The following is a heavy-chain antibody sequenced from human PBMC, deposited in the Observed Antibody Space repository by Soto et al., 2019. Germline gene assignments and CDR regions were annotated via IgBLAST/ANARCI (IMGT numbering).Heavy chain of an antibody. Sequence: VQLVQSGAEVKKPGSSVKVSCKASGGTLTNYAFRWVRQAPGQGLEWLGGIIPIFGTADYAQKFQGRVTITADEPTSTVHMELSSLRSDDTAVSYCGRWLKEGGIGGNYYYGMDVWGQGTTVTVSS. CDR3: GRWLKEGGIGGNYYYGMDV. J-gene: IGHJ6*02. CDR2: IIPIFGTA. CDR1: GGTLTNYA. D-gene: IGHD1-1*01. V-gene: IGHV1-69*13.